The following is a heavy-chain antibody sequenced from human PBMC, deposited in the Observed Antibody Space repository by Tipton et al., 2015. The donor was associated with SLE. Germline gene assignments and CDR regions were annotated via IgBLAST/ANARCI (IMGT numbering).Heavy chain of an antibody. D-gene: IGHD4-17*01. Sequence: TLSLTCTVSGYSISSDYYWGWIRQPPGKGLEWIGSIYHSGSTHYNPSLKSRVSISVDTSKNQFSLKLSSVTAADTAIYYCARSLPPTVTPWGQGTLVTVSS. V-gene: IGHV4-38-2*02. CDR1: GYSISSDYY. CDR3: ARSLPPTVTP. CDR2: IYHSGST. J-gene: IGHJ5*02.